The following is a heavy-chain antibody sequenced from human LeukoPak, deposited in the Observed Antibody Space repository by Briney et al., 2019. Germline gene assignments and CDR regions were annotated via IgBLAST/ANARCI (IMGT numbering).Heavy chain of an antibody. V-gene: IGHV3-23*01. Sequence: GGSLRLSCAASGFTFSGFSMNWVRQAPGKGLEWVSAISGSGGSTYYADSVKGRFTISRDNSKNTLYLQMNSLRAEDTAVYYCAKYGGSYHTPFDYWGQGTLVTVSS. CDR3: AKYGGSYHTPFDY. CDR1: GFTFSGFS. CDR2: ISGSGGST. J-gene: IGHJ4*02. D-gene: IGHD1-26*01.